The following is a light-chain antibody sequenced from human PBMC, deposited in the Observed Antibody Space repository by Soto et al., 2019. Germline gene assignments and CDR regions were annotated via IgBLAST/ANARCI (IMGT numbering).Light chain of an antibody. CDR2: DAS. CDR1: QSISGW. J-gene: IGKJ1*01. V-gene: IGKV1-5*01. CDR3: QQYNSYSST. Sequence: DIRMTQSPSTLSASVGDRVTITCRASQSISGWLAWYQQKPGKAPKLLIYDASSLESGVTSRFSGSGSGTEFTLTISSLQPDDFATYYCQQYNSYSSTFGQGTKVDIK.